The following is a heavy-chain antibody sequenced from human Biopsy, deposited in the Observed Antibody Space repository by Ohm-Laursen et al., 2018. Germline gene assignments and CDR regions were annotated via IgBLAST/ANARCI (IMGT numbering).Heavy chain of an antibody. J-gene: IGHJ4*02. Sequence: ASVKVSCKPSGYTFSLYHIHWVRQAPGQGLEWMGWIDPDGGRPSFRQNFQGRVTMTSDTSTGTAYLELTRLRSDDTAVYYCARDPYCSGGNCYSPLDHWGQGTLVTVSA. D-gene: IGHD2-15*01. CDR1: GYTFSLYH. CDR2: IDPDGGRP. V-gene: IGHV1-2*02. CDR3: ARDPYCSGGNCYSPLDH.